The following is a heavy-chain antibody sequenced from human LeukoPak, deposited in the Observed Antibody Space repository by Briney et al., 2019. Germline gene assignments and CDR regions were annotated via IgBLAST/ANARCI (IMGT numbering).Heavy chain of an antibody. CDR1: GYSISNTYY. Sequence: SESLSLTCGVSGYSISNTYYWGWIRQPPGEGLEWIASIYNSGSTYYNPSLKSRVTISVDTSKNQFSLKLSSVTAADTAVYYCARNVSTGYFDYWGQGTLVTVSS. J-gene: IGHJ4*02. CDR2: IYNSGST. D-gene: IGHD3-10*02. V-gene: IGHV4-38-2*01. CDR3: ARNVSTGYFDY.